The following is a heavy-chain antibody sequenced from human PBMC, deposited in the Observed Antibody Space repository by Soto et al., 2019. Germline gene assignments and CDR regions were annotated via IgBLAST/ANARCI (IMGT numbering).Heavy chain of an antibody. V-gene: IGHV5-51*01. D-gene: IGHD3-3*01. CDR2: MYPGGSDT. CDR1: GYSFSTYG. J-gene: IGHJ6*02. CDR3: GRHEPEHGGDSGGIDV. Sequence: GESLKISCKGSGYSFSTYGIAWVRQMPGKDLEWMGVMYPGGSDTRYRPSFQGQVTISADKSISTAYLQWNMLKAAETAMYYCGRHEPEHGGDSGGIDVWGQGTTVTVSS.